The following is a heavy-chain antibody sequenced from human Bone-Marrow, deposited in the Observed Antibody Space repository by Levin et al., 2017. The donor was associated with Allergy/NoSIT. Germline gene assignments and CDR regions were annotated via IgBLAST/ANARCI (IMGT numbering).Heavy chain of an antibody. D-gene: IGHD2-15*01. Sequence: GGSLRLSCAASGFTFSSYAMHWVRQAPGKGLEWVAVISYDGSNKYYADSVKGRFTISRDNSKNTLYLQMNSLRAEDTAVYYCARDLRGGSCYFDYWGQGTLVTVSS. J-gene: IGHJ4*02. CDR2: ISYDGSNK. CDR3: ARDLRGGSCYFDY. V-gene: IGHV3-30-3*01. CDR1: GFTFSSYA.